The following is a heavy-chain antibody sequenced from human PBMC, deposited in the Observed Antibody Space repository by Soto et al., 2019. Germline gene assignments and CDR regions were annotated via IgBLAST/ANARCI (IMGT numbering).Heavy chain of an antibody. CDR2: INSDGSST. Sequence: GGSLRLSCAASGFTFSSYWMHWVRQAPGKGLVWVSRINSDGSSTSYADSVKGRFTISRDNAKNTLYLQMNSLRAEDTAVYYCARVGYYDSSGPSPSPDAFDIWGQGTMVTVSS. CDR1: GFTFSSYW. CDR3: ARVGYYDSSGPSPSPDAFDI. J-gene: IGHJ3*02. V-gene: IGHV3-74*01. D-gene: IGHD3-22*01.